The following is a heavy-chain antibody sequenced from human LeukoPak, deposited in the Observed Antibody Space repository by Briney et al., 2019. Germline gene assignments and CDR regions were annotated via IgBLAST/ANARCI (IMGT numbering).Heavy chain of an antibody. V-gene: IGHV4-59*12. CDR2: IYYSGST. D-gene: IGHD6-13*01. Sequence: PSETLSLTCTVSGGSISSYYWSWIRQPPGKGLEWIGYIYYSGSTNYNPSLKSRVTISVDTSKNQFSLKLSSVTAADTAVYYCARGSLASAPAAGTVLDAFDIWGQGTMVTVSS. CDR3: ARGSLASAPAAGTVLDAFDI. J-gene: IGHJ3*02. CDR1: GGSISSYY.